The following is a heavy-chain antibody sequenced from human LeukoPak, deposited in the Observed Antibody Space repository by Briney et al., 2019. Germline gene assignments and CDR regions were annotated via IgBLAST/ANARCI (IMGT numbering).Heavy chain of an antibody. CDR3: AGLYGGKKRGLDY. V-gene: IGHV4-39*07. CDR2: IYYSGST. D-gene: IGHD4-23*01. J-gene: IGHJ4*02. CDR1: GGSISSSSYY. Sequence: SETLSLTCTVSGGSISSSSYYWGWIRQPPGKGLEWIGSIYYSGSTYYNPSLKSRVTISVDTSKNQFSLKLSSVTAADTAVYYCAGLYGGKKRGLDYWGQGTLVSVSS.